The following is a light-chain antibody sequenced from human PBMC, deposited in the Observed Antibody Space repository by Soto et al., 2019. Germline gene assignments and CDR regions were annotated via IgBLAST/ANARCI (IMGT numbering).Light chain of an antibody. J-gene: IGKJ2*01. CDR1: QSVSSSQ. V-gene: IGKV3-20*01. CDR2: GAS. Sequence: EIVLTQSPGTLSLSPGERATLSCRASQSVSSSQLAWYQPKPGQAPRLLIYGASTTATGIPDRFSGGGSGTDFTLTISRLEPEDFAVYYCQQFGSSPEYTFGQGTKLEVK. CDR3: QQFGSSPEYT.